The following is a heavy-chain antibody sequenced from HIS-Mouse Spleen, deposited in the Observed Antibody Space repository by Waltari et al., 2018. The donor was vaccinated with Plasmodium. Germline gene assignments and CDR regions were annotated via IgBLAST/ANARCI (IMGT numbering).Heavy chain of an antibody. CDR1: GFTFSSYW. J-gene: IGHJ3*02. CDR2: INSDGSRT. Sequence: EVQLVESGGGLVQPGGSLRLSCAASGFTFSSYWMHWVRQAPGKGLVWVSRINSDGSRTRYADSVKGRFTIARDNAKNTLYLQMNSLRAEDTAVYYCARTIAVVGTGDALDIWGQGTMVTVSS. CDR3: ARTIAVVGTGDALDI. D-gene: IGHD6-13*01. V-gene: IGHV3-74*01.